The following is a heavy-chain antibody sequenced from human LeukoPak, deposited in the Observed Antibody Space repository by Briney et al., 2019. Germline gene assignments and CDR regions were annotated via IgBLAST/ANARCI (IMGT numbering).Heavy chain of an antibody. CDR1: RFTFNYSF. D-gene: IGHD3-10*02. CDR3: AELGITMIGGV. J-gene: IGHJ6*04. CDR2: ISSSSSYI. Sequence: GGSLRLSCAASRFTFNYSFMNWVRQAPGKGLEWVSSISSSSSYIYYADSVKGRFTISRDNAKNSLYLQMNSLRAEDTAVYYCAELGITMIGGVWGKGTTVTISS. V-gene: IGHV3-21*01.